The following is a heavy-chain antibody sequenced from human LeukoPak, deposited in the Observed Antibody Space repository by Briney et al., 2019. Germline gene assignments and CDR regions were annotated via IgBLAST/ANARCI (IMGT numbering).Heavy chain of an antibody. CDR3: ARGEDYYGSGSYRATGY. CDR1: GFTFSSYS. D-gene: IGHD3-10*01. V-gene: IGHV3-21*06. J-gene: IGHJ4*02. CDR2: ISSTSSYM. Sequence: GGSLRLSCAASGFTFSSYSMNWVRQAPGKALEWVSSISSTSSYMYYADSVKGRFTISRDNAKNSLYLQMNSLRAEDTAVYYCARGEDYYGSGSYRATGYWGQGTLVTVSS.